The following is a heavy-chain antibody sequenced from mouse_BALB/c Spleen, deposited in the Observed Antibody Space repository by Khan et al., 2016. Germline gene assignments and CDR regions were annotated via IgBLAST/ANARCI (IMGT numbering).Heavy chain of an antibody. J-gene: IGHJ3*01. D-gene: IGHD2-2*01. V-gene: IGHV1S81*02. CDR1: GYTFTNYY. CDR2: INPNNGGT. CDR3: TRSGYGSFAY. Sequence: QVQLQQSGAELVKPGASVKLSCKASGYTFTNYYMYWVKQRPGQGLEWIGEINPNNGGTNFNEKFKSKATLTVDKSSSTAYMQLNSLTSEVSAVYCRTRSGYGSFAYWGQGTLVTVSA.